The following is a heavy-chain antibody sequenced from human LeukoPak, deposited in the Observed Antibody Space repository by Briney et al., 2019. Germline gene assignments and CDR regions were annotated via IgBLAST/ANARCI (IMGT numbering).Heavy chain of an antibody. V-gene: IGHV3-23*01. Sequence: GGSLRLSCAASGFSFSSYAMSWVRQAPGKGLEWVSSLSGSGGSKYYADSVKGRFTISRDNSRNTLYLQMNSLRAEDTAVYYCAKAPRGSIAAAGLWGQGTLVTVSS. J-gene: IGHJ4*02. D-gene: IGHD6-13*01. CDR1: GFSFSSYA. CDR2: LSGSGGSK. CDR3: AKAPRGSIAAAGL.